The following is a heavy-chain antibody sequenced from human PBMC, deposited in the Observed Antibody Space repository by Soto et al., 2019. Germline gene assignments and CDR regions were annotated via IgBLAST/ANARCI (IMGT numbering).Heavy chain of an antibody. V-gene: IGHV5-51*01. CDR3: VRRSDFDISGYSGFDY. Sequence: PGESLKISCKGSGYNFASHWIGWVRQTPGKGLEWMGTIYPSGSDTRYSPSFQGQVSISADKSINTAYLQWSSLKASDTAIYFCVRRSDFDISGYSGFDYWGQGTRVTVSS. CDR1: GYNFASHW. CDR2: IYPSGSDT. D-gene: IGHD5-12*01. J-gene: IGHJ4*02.